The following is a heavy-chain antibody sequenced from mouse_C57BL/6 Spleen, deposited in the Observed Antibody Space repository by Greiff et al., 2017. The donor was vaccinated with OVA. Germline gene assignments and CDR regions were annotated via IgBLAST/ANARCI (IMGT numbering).Heavy chain of an antibody. Sequence: QVQLKQSGAELVKPGASVKMSCKASGYTFTTYPIEWMKQSHGKSLEWIGNFHPYNDDTTYNEKFKGKATLTVEKSSSTDYLELSRLTSDDSAVYYCARPSSYEDWYFDVWGTGTTVTVSS. CDR2: FHPYNDDT. CDR1: GYTFTTYP. V-gene: IGHV1-47*01. J-gene: IGHJ1*03. CDR3: ARPSSYEDWYFDV. D-gene: IGHD1-1*01.